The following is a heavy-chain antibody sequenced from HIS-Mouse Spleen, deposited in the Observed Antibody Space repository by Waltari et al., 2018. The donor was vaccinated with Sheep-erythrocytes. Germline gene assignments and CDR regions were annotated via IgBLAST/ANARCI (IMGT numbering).Heavy chain of an antibody. CDR3: ARYSGLGNYFDY. CDR2: IHYSGST. Sequence: QVQLQESGPGLVNPPQTLLLTCTVSRCSISSGGHYWSCTRRHPGKGLAWIGYIHYSGSTYYNPSLKSRVTISVDTSKNQFSLKLSSVTAADTAVYYCARYSGLGNYFDYWGQGTLVTVSS. V-gene: IGHV4-31*03. J-gene: IGHJ4*02. D-gene: IGHD7-27*01. CDR1: RCSISSGGHY.